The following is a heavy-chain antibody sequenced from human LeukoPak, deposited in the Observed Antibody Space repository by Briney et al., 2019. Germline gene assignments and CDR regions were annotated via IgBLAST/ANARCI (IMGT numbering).Heavy chain of an antibody. D-gene: IGHD3-3*01. Sequence: PGGSLRLSCAVSGLTVSSNHMSWVRQAPGKGLEWVSVFYSGGDTHYADSVKGRFTISRDNSKNTLYLQMNSLRAEDTAVYYCARGATLYDFWSGYQNFDYWGQGTLVTVSS. CDR2: FYSGGDT. V-gene: IGHV3-53*01. CDR1: GLTVSSNH. J-gene: IGHJ4*02. CDR3: ARGATLYDFWSGYQNFDY.